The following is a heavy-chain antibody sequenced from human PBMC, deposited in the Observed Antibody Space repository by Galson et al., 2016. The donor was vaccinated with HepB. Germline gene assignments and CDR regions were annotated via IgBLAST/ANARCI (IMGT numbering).Heavy chain of an antibody. D-gene: IGHD3-22*01. CDR3: AKEPLNYHDNSGYSGYFDY. J-gene: IGHJ4*02. CDR1: GFTFSNYA. V-gene: IGHV3-23*01. CDR2: ISASGYST. Sequence: SLRLSCAASGFTFSNYAMAWVRQAPGKGLEWVSSISASGYSTYYADSVQGRFTISRDNSNNTLYLQMNSLRADDTAVFYCAKEPLNYHDNSGYSGYFDYWGQGNLVTVSS.